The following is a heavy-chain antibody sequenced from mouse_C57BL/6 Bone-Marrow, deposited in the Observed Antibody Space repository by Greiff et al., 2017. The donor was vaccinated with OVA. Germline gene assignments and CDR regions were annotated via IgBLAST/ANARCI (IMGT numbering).Heavy chain of an antibody. CDR2: IYPRDGST. CDR1: GYTFTDHT. D-gene: IGHD2-1*01. J-gene: IGHJ3*01. V-gene: IGHV1-78*01. CDR3: ARDSYYGNSAWFAY. Sequence: VQGVESDAELVKPGASVKISCKVSGYTFTDHTIHWMKQRPEQGLEWIGYIYPRDGSTKYNEKFKGKATLTADKSSSTAYMQLNSLTSEDSAVYFCARDSYYGNSAWFAYWGQGTLVTVSA.